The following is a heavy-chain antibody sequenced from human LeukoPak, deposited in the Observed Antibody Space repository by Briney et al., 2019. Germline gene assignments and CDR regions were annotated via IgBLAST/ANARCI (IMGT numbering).Heavy chain of an antibody. CDR1: GFTVRSNY. Sequence: PGGSLRLSCAASGFTVRSNYMSWVRQAPGKGLEWVSVIYSGGSTYYADSVKGRFTISRDNSKNTLYLQMNSLRAEDTTLYYCARGSVYYYYMDVWGKGTTVTVSS. J-gene: IGHJ6*03. CDR3: ARGSVYYYYMDV. V-gene: IGHV3-53*01. CDR2: IYSGGST.